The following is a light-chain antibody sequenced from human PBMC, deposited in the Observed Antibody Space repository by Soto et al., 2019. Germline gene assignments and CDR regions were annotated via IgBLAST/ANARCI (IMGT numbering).Light chain of an antibody. CDR2: DVT. V-gene: IGLV2-14*01. CDR1: SSDVGLFNY. CDR3: SSYTGSSTFA. J-gene: IGLJ1*01. Sequence: QSALTQPASVSGSPGQSIAISCTGTSSDVGLFNYVSWYQQHPDKVPKLIIYDVTNRPSGVSDRFSGSKSGNTASLTISGLQAEDEADYYCSSYTGSSTFAFGTGTKVTVL.